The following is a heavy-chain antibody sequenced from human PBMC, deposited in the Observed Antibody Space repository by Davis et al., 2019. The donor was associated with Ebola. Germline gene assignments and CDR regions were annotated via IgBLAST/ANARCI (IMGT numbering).Heavy chain of an antibody. J-gene: IGHJ6*02. CDR2: ISYDGSNK. CDR3: ARGTGTYYYYGMDV. V-gene: IGHV3-30-3*01. Sequence: GGSLRLSCAASGFTFSSYAMHWVRQAPGKGLEWVAVISYDGSNKYYADSVKGRLTISRDNSKNTLYLQMNSLRAEDTAVYYCARGTGTYYYYGMDVWGQGTTVTVSS. CDR1: GFTFSSYA. D-gene: IGHD1-1*01.